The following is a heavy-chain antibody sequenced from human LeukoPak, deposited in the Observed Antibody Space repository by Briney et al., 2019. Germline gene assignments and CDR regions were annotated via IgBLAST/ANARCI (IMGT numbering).Heavy chain of an antibody. V-gene: IGHV1-18*01. CDR1: GYTFSNYA. Sequence: ASVKVSCKASGYTFSNYAINWVRQAPGQGLEWMGWISTYNGNTNYAQRLQDRVTMTTDTSTSTAYMELRSLRSDDTAMYYCAREGIRIAAAGTIDYWGQGTLVTVSS. CDR2: ISTYNGNT. D-gene: IGHD6-13*01. CDR3: AREGIRIAAAGTIDY. J-gene: IGHJ4*02.